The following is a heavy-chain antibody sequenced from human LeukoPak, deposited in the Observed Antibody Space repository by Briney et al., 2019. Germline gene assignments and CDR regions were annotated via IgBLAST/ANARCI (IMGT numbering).Heavy chain of an antibody. V-gene: IGHV1-46*01. Sequence: ASVXVSCKASGYTFTSYYMHWVRQAPGQGLEWMGIINPSGGSTSYAQKFQGRVTMTRDTSTSTVYMELSSLRSEDTAVYYCARTARLRYYDSSGYFPYYFDYWGQGTLVTVSS. CDR1: GYTFTSYY. D-gene: IGHD3-22*01. J-gene: IGHJ4*02. CDR3: ARTARLRYYDSSGYFPYYFDY. CDR2: INPSGGST.